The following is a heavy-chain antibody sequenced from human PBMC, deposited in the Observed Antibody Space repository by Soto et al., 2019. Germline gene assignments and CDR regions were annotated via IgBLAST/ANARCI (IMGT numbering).Heavy chain of an antibody. J-gene: IGHJ6*03. CDR3: ATRGVYYDFWSGNRNRIPYYMDV. D-gene: IGHD3-3*01. V-gene: IGHV4-59*08. Sequence: SETLSLTCTVTGGYISSYYWSWIRQPPEKGLEWIGYIYYSGSTNYNPSLKSRVTISVDTSKNQFSLKLSSVTAADTAVYYCATRGVYYDFWSGNRNRIPYYMDVWGKGTPVTVSS. CDR1: GGYISSYY. CDR2: IYYSGST.